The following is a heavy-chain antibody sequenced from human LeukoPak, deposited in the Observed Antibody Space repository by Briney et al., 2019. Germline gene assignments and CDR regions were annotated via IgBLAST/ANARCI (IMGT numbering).Heavy chain of an antibody. Sequence: SETLSLTCTVSGGSISSGSYYWSWIRQPAGKGLEWIGRIYTSGSTNYNPSLKSRVTISVDTSNNQFSLKLSSVTAADTAVYYCARARVTIFGVADAFDIWGQGTMVTVSS. J-gene: IGHJ3*02. CDR3: ARARVTIFGVADAFDI. CDR1: GGSISSGSYY. V-gene: IGHV4-61*02. D-gene: IGHD3-3*01. CDR2: IYTSGST.